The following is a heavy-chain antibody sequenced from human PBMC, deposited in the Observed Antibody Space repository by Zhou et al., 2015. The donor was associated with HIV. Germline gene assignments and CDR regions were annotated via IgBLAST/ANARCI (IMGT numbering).Heavy chain of an antibody. V-gene: IGHV3-9*01. CDR2: ISWNSGGI. D-gene: IGHD5-18*01. CDR1: RFTFDDYA. Sequence: EVQLVESGGGLVQPGRSLRLSCAAFRFTFDDYAMHWVRQAPGKGLEWVSGISWNSGGIGYADSVKGRFTISRDNAKNSLYLQMNSLGDEDTAVYYCARAPFGYNNGHESYYAMDVWGQGTTVTVFS. J-gene: IGHJ6*02. CDR3: ARAPFGYNNGHESYYAMDV.